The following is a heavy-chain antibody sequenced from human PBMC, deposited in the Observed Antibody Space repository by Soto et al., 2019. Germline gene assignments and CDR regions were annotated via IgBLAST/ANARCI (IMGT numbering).Heavy chain of an antibody. Sequence: PGGSLRLSCAASGFTFSSYGMHWVRQAPGKGLEWVAVISYDGSNKYYADSVKGRFTISRDNSKNTLYLQMNSLRAEDTAVYYCAKDLVVVPAAVPNWFGPWGQGTLVTVS. J-gene: IGHJ5*02. CDR2: ISYDGSNK. D-gene: IGHD2-2*01. CDR1: GFTFSSYG. CDR3: AKDLVVVPAAVPNWFGP. V-gene: IGHV3-30*18.